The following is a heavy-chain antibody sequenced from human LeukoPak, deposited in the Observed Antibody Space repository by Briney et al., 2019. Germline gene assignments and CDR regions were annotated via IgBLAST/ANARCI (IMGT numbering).Heavy chain of an antibody. CDR1: GGAINSITYY. Sequence: ASETLSLTCTASGGAINSITYYWGWIRQSPGKGLEWIGSVYYSGSTYYNSSLKSRVTISVDTSKNLFSLKLSSVTAADTAVYYCAIQPGPPADWFGPWGQGTLVTVSS. V-gene: IGHV4-39*01. CDR2: VYYSGST. J-gene: IGHJ5*02. CDR3: AIQPGPPADWFGP. D-gene: IGHD2-2*01.